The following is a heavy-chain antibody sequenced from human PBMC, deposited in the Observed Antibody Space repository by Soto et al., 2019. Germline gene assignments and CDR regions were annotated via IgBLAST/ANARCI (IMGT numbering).Heavy chain of an antibody. Sequence: EVQLVESGGGLVQPGGSLKLSCAASGFTFSGSAMHWVRQTSGKGLEWVGRIRSKANSYATAYAASVKGRFTISRDDSKNTAYLQMNSLKTEDTAVYYCTPHTTVVDYWGQGTLVTVSS. V-gene: IGHV3-73*02. CDR2: IRSKANSYAT. J-gene: IGHJ4*02. CDR1: GFTFSGSA. CDR3: TPHTTVVDY. D-gene: IGHD4-17*01.